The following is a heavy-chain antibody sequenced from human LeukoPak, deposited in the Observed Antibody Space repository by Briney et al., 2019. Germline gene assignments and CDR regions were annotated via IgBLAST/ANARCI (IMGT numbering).Heavy chain of an antibody. CDR2: ISGSGGSS. D-gene: IGHD3-16*02. CDR3: AKGTGIVMYYYYGIDL. V-gene: IGHV3-23*01. CDR1: GFTFSNYA. J-gene: IGHJ6*02. Sequence: GGFLRLSCAASGFTFSNYAMSWVRQAPGKGLEWVSGISGSGGSSYYADSVKGRFSISRDNPKNTLHLQMNSLRAEDSAVYYCAKGTGIVMYYYYGIDLWGQGTTVIISS.